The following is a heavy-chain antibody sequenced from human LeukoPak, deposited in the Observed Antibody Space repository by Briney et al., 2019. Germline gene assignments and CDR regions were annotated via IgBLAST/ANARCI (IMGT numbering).Heavy chain of an antibody. V-gene: IGHV3-15*01. D-gene: IGHD1-1*01. CDR3: ATGRSRYVY. Sequence: GGSLRLSCAASGFTFSSYEMSWVRQAPGKGLEWVGRIKSKTDGGTTDYAAPVKGRFTISRDDSKNTLYLQMNSLKTEDTAMYYCATGRSRYVYWGQGTLVTVSS. CDR2: IKSKTDGGTT. CDR1: GFTFSSYE. J-gene: IGHJ4*02.